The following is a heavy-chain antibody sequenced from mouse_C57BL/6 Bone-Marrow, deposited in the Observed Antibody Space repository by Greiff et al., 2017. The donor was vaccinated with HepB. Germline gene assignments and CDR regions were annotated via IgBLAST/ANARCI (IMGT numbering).Heavy chain of an antibody. CDR2: IDPGNGDT. V-gene: IGHV1-82*01. CDR1: GYEFSRAW. Sequence: QVHVKQSGPELVKPGASVKFSCKASGYEFSRAWMNWVKQRPGKGLEWIGRIDPGNGDTTYDWKFKGKATLTADKSSSTAYMQLSSLTSEDTAVYFCTSSRWFAFWGTGTLVTVSA. J-gene: IGHJ3*01. D-gene: IGHD1-1*01. CDR3: TSSRWFAF.